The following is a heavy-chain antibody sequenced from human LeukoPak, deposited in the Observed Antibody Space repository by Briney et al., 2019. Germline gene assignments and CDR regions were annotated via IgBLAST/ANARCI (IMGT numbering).Heavy chain of an antibody. CDR3: ASGPPITIFGVVISSYFDY. D-gene: IGHD3-3*01. V-gene: IGHV1-69*13. CDR1: GGTFSSYA. CDR2: IIPIFGTA. J-gene: IGHJ4*02. Sequence: ASVKVSCKASGGTFSSYAISWVRQAPGQGLEWMGGIIPIFGTANYAQKFQGRVTITADESTSTAYMELSSLRSEDTAVYYCASGPPITIFGVVISSYFDYWGQGTLVTVFS.